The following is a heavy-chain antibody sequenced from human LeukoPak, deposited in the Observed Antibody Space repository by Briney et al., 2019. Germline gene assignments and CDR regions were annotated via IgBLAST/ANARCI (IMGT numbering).Heavy chain of an antibody. Sequence: GASVKVSCKASGYTFTSYGISWVRQAPGQGLEWMGWISAYNGNTNYAQKLQGRVTMTTDTSTSTAYMELRSLRSDDTAVYYRATVYCSGGSCYSGWFDPWGQGTLVTVSS. V-gene: IGHV1-18*01. CDR2: ISAYNGNT. J-gene: IGHJ5*02. CDR3: ATVYCSGGSCYSGWFDP. CDR1: GYTFTSYG. D-gene: IGHD2-15*01.